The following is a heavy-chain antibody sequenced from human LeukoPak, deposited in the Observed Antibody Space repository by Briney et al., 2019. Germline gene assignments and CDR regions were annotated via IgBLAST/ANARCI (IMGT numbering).Heavy chain of an antibody. Sequence: ASVKVSCKASGYTFTSYGISWVRQAPGQGLEWMGWISAYNGNTNYAQKLQGRVTMTTDTSTSTAYMELRSLRSDDTAVYYCARDHHAGIAVADFDYWGQGTLVTVSS. CDR1: GYTFTSYG. D-gene: IGHD6-19*01. CDR3: ARDHHAGIAVADFDY. J-gene: IGHJ4*02. CDR2: ISAYNGNT. V-gene: IGHV1-18*01.